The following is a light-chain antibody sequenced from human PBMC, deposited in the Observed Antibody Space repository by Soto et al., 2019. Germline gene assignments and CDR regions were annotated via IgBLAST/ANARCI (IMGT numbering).Light chain of an antibody. CDR2: DIS. Sequence: EIGLTQSPPTLSLSPKERATLSCRASQSFSTYLAWYQLKSGQPPRLLIYDISHRANGIPARFSGSGSGTDFTLTISSLEPEDFALYFCQHRANWPWTFGQGTNVDI. J-gene: IGKJ1*01. CDR1: QSFSTY. V-gene: IGKV3-11*01. CDR3: QHRANWPWT.